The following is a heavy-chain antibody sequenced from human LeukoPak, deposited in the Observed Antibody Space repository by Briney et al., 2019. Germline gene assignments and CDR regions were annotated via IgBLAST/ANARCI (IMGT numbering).Heavy chain of an antibody. V-gene: IGHV1-2*02. CDR3: ARDLGRLKVAATLERFDP. D-gene: IGHD2-15*01. J-gene: IGHJ5*02. CDR2: INPYSGGT. CDR1: GYSFIAYY. Sequence: ASVTVSCKASGYSFIAYYVHWVRLAPGQGLEWMGWINPYSGGTNYAQKLQGRVTMTTDTSTSTAYMELRSLRSDDTAVYYCARDLGRLKVAATLERFDPWGQGTLVTVSS.